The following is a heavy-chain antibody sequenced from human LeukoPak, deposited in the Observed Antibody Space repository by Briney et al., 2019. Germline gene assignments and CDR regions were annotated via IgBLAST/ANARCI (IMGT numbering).Heavy chain of an antibody. CDR3: ARGRYYYDSSGSEYFQH. J-gene: IGHJ1*01. CDR2: INPNSGGT. Sequence: GASVKVSCKASGYTFTGYYMHWVRQAPGQGLEWMGWINPNSGGTNYAQKFQGRVTMTRDTSISTAYMELSRLRSDDTAVYYCARGRYYYDSSGSEYFQHWGQGTLVTVSS. CDR1: GYTFTGYY. D-gene: IGHD3-22*01. V-gene: IGHV1-2*02.